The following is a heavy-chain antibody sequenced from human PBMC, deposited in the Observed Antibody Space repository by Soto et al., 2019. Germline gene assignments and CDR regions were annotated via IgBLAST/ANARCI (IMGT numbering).Heavy chain of an antibody. Sequence: QVQLVQSGAEVKKPGASVKVSCRASGYTFTSYYIHWVRQAPGQGLEWMGIINPSGGSTTYAQKFQGRVTMTRDTSTSTVYMELSSLRSEDTAVYYCARTRSYGDYDYWGQGTLFTVSS. CDR1: GYTFTSYY. CDR3: ARTRSYGDYDY. J-gene: IGHJ4*02. CDR2: INPSGGST. D-gene: IGHD4-17*01. V-gene: IGHV1-46*03.